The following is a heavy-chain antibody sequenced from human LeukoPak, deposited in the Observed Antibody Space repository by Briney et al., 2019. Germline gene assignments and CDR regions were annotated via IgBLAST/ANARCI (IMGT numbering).Heavy chain of an antibody. CDR3: AKGAAGPNWFDP. V-gene: IGHV3-23*01. CDR1: GFTFSNAW. J-gene: IGHJ5*01. Sequence: AGGSLRRSCAASGFTFSNAWMSWVRQAPGKGLEWVSSISGSGSNTYYADSVKGRFTISRDTSKNTLYLQMNSLRAEDRAVYYCAKGAAGPNWFDPWGQGTMVTVSS. CDR2: ISGSGSNT. D-gene: IGHD6-13*01.